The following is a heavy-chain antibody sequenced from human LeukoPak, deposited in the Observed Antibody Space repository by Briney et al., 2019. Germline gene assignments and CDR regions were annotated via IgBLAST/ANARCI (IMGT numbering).Heavy chain of an antibody. CDR3: ARSALGPSFDY. CDR2: IYYSGST. Sequence: PSETLSLTCTVSGGSISSYYWSWIRQPPGKGLEWIGYIYYSGSTNYNPSLKSRVTISVDTSKNQFSLKMSSVTAADTAVYYCARSALGPSFDYWGQGTLVTVSS. CDR1: GGSISSYY. D-gene: IGHD3-16*02. J-gene: IGHJ4*02. V-gene: IGHV4-59*01.